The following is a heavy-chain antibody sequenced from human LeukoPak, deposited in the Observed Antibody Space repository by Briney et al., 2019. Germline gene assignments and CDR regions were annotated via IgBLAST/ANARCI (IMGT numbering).Heavy chain of an antibody. Sequence: PSETLSLTCTVFGGSISTYYWSWIRQPPGKGLEWIGYIYYTGNTNYNPSLKSRVTMSIDTSKNQFPLRLSSVTAADTALYYCTRSRVMDVWGQGTTVTVSS. V-gene: IGHV4-59*01. CDR3: TRSRVMDV. J-gene: IGHJ6*02. D-gene: IGHD3-3*01. CDR1: GGSISTYY. CDR2: IYYTGNT.